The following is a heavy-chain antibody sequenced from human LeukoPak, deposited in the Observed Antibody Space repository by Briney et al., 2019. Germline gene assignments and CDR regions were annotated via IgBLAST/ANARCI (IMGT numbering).Heavy chain of an antibody. J-gene: IGHJ4*02. CDR2: IYYSGST. V-gene: IGHV4-38-2*02. Sequence: SETLSLTCTVSGYSISSGYYWGWIRQPPGKGLEWIGSIYYSGSTYYNPSLKSRVTISVDTSKNQFSLKLSSVTAADTAVYYCARGPRTRIWFGESGDYWGQGTLVTVSS. D-gene: IGHD3-10*01. CDR1: GYSISSGYY. CDR3: ARGPRTRIWFGESGDY.